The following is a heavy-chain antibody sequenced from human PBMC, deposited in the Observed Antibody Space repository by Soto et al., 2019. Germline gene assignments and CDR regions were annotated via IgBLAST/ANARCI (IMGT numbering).Heavy chain of an antibody. Sequence: QVQLVESGGGVVQPGRSLRLSCAASGFTFSSYGMYWVRQAPGKGLEWVAVISDDGSNKYYADSVKGRFTISRDNSKNTLYLQMNSLRVEDTAVYYCEKDQTHAFDIWGQGTGVTVSS. J-gene: IGHJ3*02. CDR1: GFTFSSYG. CDR3: EKDQTHAFDI. CDR2: ISDDGSNK. V-gene: IGHV3-30*18.